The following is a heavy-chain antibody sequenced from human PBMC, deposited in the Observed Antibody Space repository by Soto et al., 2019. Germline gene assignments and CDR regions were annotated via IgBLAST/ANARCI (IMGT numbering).Heavy chain of an antibody. J-gene: IGHJ3*02. Sequence: PSETPSLTCTVSGGSISSYYWSWIRQHPGKGLEWIGYIYYSGSTNYNPSLKSRVTISVDKSKNQFSLKLSSVTAADTAVYYCARDGRGYSGYDPVADAFDIWGQGTMVTVSS. V-gene: IGHV4-59*12. CDR1: GGSISSYY. D-gene: IGHD5-12*01. CDR3: ARDGRGYSGYDPVADAFDI. CDR2: IYYSGST.